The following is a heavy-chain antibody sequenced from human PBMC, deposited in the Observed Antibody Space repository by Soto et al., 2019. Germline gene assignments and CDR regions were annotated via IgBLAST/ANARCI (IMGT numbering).Heavy chain of an antibody. Sequence: QVQLMQSGAEVKKPGSSVKVSCKASGGTISTNVISWVRQAPGQGLEWMGEIMPIFAAPNNAQKFQGRLTITADTSTTTVYMELSSLTSEDTAGYFCATGARYCSGGSCYPDDWGQGTLVIVSS. CDR3: ATGARYCSGGSCYPDD. V-gene: IGHV1-69*06. CDR2: IMPIFAAP. J-gene: IGHJ4*02. CDR1: GGTISTNV. D-gene: IGHD2-15*01.